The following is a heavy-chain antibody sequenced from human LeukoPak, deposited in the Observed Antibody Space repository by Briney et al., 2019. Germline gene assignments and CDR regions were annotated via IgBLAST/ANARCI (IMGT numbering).Heavy chain of an antibody. D-gene: IGHD6-13*01. CDR1: GFTFSSYA. Sequence: GASLRLSCVASGFTFSSYAMSWVRQAPGKGLEWVSAISGSGGSTYYADSVKGRFTISRDDSKNTLYLQMNSLRAEDTAVYYCARSRRQQLVKGYYYGMDVWGQGTTVTVSS. V-gene: IGHV3-23*01. CDR2: ISGSGGST. CDR3: ARSRRQQLVKGYYYGMDV. J-gene: IGHJ6*02.